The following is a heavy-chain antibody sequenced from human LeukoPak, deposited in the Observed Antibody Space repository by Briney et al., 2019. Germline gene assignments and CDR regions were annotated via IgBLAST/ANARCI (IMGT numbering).Heavy chain of an antibody. D-gene: IGHD6-13*01. Sequence: SGGSLRLSCAASGFTFSDYDMHWVRQAPGKGLEWVAFIRFDGSNKNYADSVKGRFTISRDNSKNTLYLQMNSLRAEDTAVYYCAKKGSSSWYHFDYWGQGTLVTVSS. CDR1: GFTFSDYD. CDR3: AKKGSSSWYHFDY. V-gene: IGHV3-30*02. J-gene: IGHJ4*02. CDR2: IRFDGSNK.